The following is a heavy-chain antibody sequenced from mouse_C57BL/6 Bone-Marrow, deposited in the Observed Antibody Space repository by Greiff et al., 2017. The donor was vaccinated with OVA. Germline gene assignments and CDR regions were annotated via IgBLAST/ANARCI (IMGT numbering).Heavy chain of an antibody. J-gene: IGHJ1*03. CDR2: IDPSDSET. CDR3: ARRGIANPNWYFDV. V-gene: IGHV1-52*01. Sequence: VQLQQPGAELVRPGSSVKLSCKASGYTFTSYWMHWVKQRPIQGLEWIGNIDPSDSETHYNQKFKDKATLTADKSSSTAYMQLSSLTYEDSAVYYCARRGIANPNWYFDVWGTGTTVTVSS. CDR1: GYTFTSYW. D-gene: IGHD5-2*01.